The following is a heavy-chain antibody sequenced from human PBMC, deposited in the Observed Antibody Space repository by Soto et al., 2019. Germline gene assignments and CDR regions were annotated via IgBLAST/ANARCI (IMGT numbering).Heavy chain of an antibody. V-gene: IGHV3-23*01. J-gene: IGHJ5*02. CDR3: AKIPITIFGVVPRPNWFDP. Sequence: XESLSLSCAASGFTFSSYAMSWVRQAPGKGLEWVSAISGSGGSTYYADSVKGRFTISRDNSKNTLYLQMNSLRAEDTAVYYCAKIPITIFGVVPRPNWFDPWGQGTLVTVSS. CDR1: GFTFSSYA. D-gene: IGHD3-3*01. CDR2: ISGSGGST.